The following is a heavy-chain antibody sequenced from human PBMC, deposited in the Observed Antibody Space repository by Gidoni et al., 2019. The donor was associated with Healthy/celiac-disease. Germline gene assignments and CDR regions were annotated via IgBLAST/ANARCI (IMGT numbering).Heavy chain of an antibody. CDR2: IYTSGST. J-gene: IGHJ6*03. V-gene: IGHV4-4*07. D-gene: IGHD1-26*01. Sequence: QVQLQESGPGLVKPSETLSLTCTVSGGSISSYYWSWIRQPAGKGLEWIRRIYTSGSTNYNPSLKSRVTMSVDTSKNQFSLKLSSVTAADTAVYYCARDLVGATVVYYYYYMDVWGKGTTVTVSS. CDR1: GGSISSYY. CDR3: ARDLVGATVVYYYYYMDV.